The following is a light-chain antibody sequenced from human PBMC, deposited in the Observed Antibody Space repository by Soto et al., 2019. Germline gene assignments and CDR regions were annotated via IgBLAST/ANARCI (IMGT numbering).Light chain of an antibody. CDR1: SSDVGGDNY. CDR3: CSYAGSPYVV. V-gene: IGLV2-11*01. J-gene: IGLJ2*01. Sequence: QSALTQPRSVSGSPGQSVTISCTGTSSDVGGDNYVYWYQQHPGKAPKLMIYDVSKRPSGVPDRFSGSKSGNTASLTISGLQAEDEADYYCCSYAGSPYVVFGGGTKLTVL. CDR2: DVS.